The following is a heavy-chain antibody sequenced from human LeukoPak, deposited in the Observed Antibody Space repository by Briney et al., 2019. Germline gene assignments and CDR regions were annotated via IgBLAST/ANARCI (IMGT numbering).Heavy chain of an antibody. J-gene: IGHJ3*02. CDR2: INPNGGRT. D-gene: IGHD3-22*01. Sequence: GASVKVSCKASGYTFTSYYMHWVRQAPGQGLEWMGIINPNGGRTSYGQKFQGRVTMTRDMSTSTVYMELSSLRSEDTAVYHCARCNYYDDSGYYCDAFDIWGQGTMVTVSS. CDR3: ARCNYYDDSGYYCDAFDI. V-gene: IGHV1-46*01. CDR1: GYTFTSYY.